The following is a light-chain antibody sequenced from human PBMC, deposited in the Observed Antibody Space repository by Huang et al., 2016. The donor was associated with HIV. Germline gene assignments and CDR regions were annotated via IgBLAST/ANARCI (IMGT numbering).Light chain of an antibody. CDR3: YHNNDWSPQYT. Sequence: EVVLTQSPATLSVSPGERATVSCRTSDSIGSNLAWYQQRPGQAPRLLIQGASTRATGIPARFLRGGSATVFAITSSSLHSEYFAVYYYYHNNDWSPQYTFGQGTKLEIK. V-gene: IGKV3-15*01. CDR2: GAS. J-gene: IGKJ2*01. CDR1: DSIGSN.